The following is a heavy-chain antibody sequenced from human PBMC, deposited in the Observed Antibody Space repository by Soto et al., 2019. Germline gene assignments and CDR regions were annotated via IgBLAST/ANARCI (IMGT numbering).Heavy chain of an antibody. CDR2: IGSDGRPT. J-gene: IGHJ1*01. D-gene: IGHD3-22*01. CDR1: GFPFSSYW. Sequence: GGSLRLSCVASGFPFSSYWMHWIRQVPGKGLMWVSQIGSDGRPTTYADSVKGRFTISRDNARNTLYLQMNSLRADDTAMYYCVRDYDSSGFNSGHWRHGTLATVSS. CDR3: VRDYDSSGFNSGH. V-gene: IGHV3-74*03.